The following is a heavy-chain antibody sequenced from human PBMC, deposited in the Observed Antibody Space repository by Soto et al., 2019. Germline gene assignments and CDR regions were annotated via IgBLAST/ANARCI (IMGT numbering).Heavy chain of an antibody. J-gene: IGHJ4*02. Sequence: QVQLVESGGGLVEPGGSLRLSCEASGFTFSDYYMRWIRQVPGRGLECLSYASSDGGFTHYADSVQGRFTISRDNTKNSLFLEMKGLRAEDTALYFCARDPMGRGVPLDYWGPGTLVTVSS. CDR2: ASSDGGFT. D-gene: IGHD3-10*01. CDR1: GFTFSDYY. V-gene: IGHV3-11*06. CDR3: ARDPMGRGVPLDY.